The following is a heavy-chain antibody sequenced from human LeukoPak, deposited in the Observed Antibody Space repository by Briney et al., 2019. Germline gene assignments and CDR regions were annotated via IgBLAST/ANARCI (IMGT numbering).Heavy chain of an antibody. CDR2: ISSNGGST. V-gene: IGHV3-64*01. CDR3: ARVGYTSYYYYGMDV. CDR1: GFTFSSYA. D-gene: IGHD6-13*01. Sequence: GGSLRLSCAASGFTFSSYAMHWVRQAPGKGLEYVSAISSNGGSTYYANSVKGRFTISRDNSKNTLYLQMGSLRAEGMAVYYCARVGYTSYYYYGMDVWGQGTTVTVS. J-gene: IGHJ6*02.